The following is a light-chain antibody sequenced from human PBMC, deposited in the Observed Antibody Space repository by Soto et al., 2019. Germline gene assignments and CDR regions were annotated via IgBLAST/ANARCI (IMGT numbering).Light chain of an antibody. CDR2: KAS. CDR3: QQYNDSFPYT. J-gene: IGKJ2*01. CDR1: QSISSW. V-gene: IGKV1-5*03. Sequence: DIQMTQSPSSLSASVGDRVTITWRASQSISSWLAWYQQKPGTAPKLLIYKASTLESGVPSRFSGIRSGTEFTLTVSSLQPDDFATYYCQQYNDSFPYTFGQGTKVDI.